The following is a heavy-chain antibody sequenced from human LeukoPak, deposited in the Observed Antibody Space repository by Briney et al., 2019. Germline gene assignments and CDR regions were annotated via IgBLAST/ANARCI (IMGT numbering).Heavy chain of an antibody. J-gene: IGHJ4*02. CDR2: IRYDGSNK. D-gene: IGHD6-13*01. V-gene: IGHV3-30*02. CDR1: GFTFSSYG. Sequence: GGSLRLSCAASGFTFSSYGMHWVRQAPGKGLEWVAFIRYDGSNKYYADSVKGRFTISRDNSKNTLYLEMNSLRADDTAVYYCAKDRPTVYSSSWLHFLDSWGQGTLVTVSS. CDR3: AKDRPTVYSSSWLHFLDS.